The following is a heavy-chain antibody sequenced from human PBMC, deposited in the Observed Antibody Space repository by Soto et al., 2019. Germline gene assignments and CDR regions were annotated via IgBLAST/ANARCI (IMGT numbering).Heavy chain of an antibody. D-gene: IGHD1-1*01. CDR2: IYWDDDK. V-gene: IGHV2-5*02. CDR1: GFSLTSRPMG. J-gene: IGHJ4*01. Sequence: QITLKESAPTRVKPTQTLTLTCTFSGFSLTSRPMGVGWIRQPPGRALEWLAFIYWDDDKRYSPSLSSRLTITKKPSGNQVVLTMTNMDPMDTATYYCAHRLSGYNWNGGYFDYWGQGALVTVSS. CDR3: AHRLSGYNWNGGYFDY.